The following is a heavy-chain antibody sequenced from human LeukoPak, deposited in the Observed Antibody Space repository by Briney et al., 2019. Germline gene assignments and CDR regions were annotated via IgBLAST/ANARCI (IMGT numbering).Heavy chain of an antibody. J-gene: IGHJ4*02. D-gene: IGHD3-9*01. V-gene: IGHV4-4*07. Sequence: SETLSLTCTVSGGSISSYYWSWIRQPAGKGLEWIGRIYTSGSTNYNPSLKSRVTTSVDTSKNQFSLKLSSVTAADTAVYYCAREIWDYDILTDTNYYFDYWGQGTLVTVSS. CDR2: IYTSGST. CDR3: AREIWDYDILTDTNYYFDY. CDR1: GGSISSYY.